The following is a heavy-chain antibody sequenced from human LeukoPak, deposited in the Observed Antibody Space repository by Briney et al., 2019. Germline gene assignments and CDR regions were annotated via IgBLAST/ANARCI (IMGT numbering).Heavy chain of an antibody. CDR3: TRGYVGIDY. D-gene: IGHD5-12*01. CDR2: IDTDGSST. V-gene: IGHV3-74*01. Sequence: GGSLRLSCAASGFTFSSYWMHSVRQTPEKWLVWLSCIDTDGSSTIYADSVKGRFTISRDNAKNTLFLQMNCLRAEDPAVYDCTRGYVGIDYWGQGTLVTVSS. CDR1: GFTFSSYW. J-gene: IGHJ4*02.